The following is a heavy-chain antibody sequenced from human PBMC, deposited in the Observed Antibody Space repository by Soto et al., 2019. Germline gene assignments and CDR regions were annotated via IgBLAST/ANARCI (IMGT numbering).Heavy chain of an antibody. V-gene: IGHV4-31*03. J-gene: IGHJ5*02. CDR2: IYYTGST. CDR1: GGSISSGGYY. D-gene: IGHD3-3*01. Sequence: PSETLSLTCTVSGGSISSGGYYWSWIRQHPGKGLEWIGYIYYTGSTYYNPSLKSRISISVDTSKNQFSLKLSSVTAADTAVYYCARDRIGSSFWRLDVNWFDPWGQGTLVTVSS. CDR3: ARDRIGSSFWRLDVNWFDP.